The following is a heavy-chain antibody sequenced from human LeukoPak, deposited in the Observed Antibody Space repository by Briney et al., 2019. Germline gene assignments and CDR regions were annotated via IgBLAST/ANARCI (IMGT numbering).Heavy chain of an antibody. V-gene: IGHV3-53*01. D-gene: IGHD2-2*01. CDR2: IYSGGST. CDR1: GFTVSSNY. CDR3: ARAREYQLLYFDY. Sequence: GGSLRLSCAASGFTVSSNYMSWVRQAPGKGLEWVSVIYSGGSTYYADSVKGRFTISRDNSKNTLYLQMNSLRAEDTAVYYCARAREYQLLYFDYWGQGTLVTVSS. J-gene: IGHJ4*02.